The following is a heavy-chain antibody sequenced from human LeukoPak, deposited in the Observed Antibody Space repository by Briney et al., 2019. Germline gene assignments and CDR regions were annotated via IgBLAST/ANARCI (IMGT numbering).Heavy chain of an antibody. Sequence: ASAKVSCKASGYTFTSYDINWVRQATGQGLEWMGWMNPNSGNTGYAQKFQGRVTMTRNTSISTAYMELSSLRSEDTAVYYCARRWLSYYYYYYMDVWGKGTTVTVSS. CDR1: GYTFTSYD. CDR2: MNPNSGNT. CDR3: ARRWLSYYYYYYMDV. J-gene: IGHJ6*03. D-gene: IGHD5-12*01. V-gene: IGHV1-8*01.